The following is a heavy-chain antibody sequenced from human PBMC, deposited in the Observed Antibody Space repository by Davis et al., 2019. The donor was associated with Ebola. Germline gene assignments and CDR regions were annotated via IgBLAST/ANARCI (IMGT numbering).Heavy chain of an antibody. CDR3: ARDLYYGMDV. CDR1: GGSFSGYY. Sequence: MPSETLSLACAVYGGSFSGYYWSWIRQPPGKGLEWIGEINHSGSTNYNPSLKSRVTISVDTSKNQFSLKLSSVTAADTAVYYCARDLYYGMDVWGQGTTVTVSS. CDR2: INHSGST. V-gene: IGHV4-34*01. J-gene: IGHJ6*02.